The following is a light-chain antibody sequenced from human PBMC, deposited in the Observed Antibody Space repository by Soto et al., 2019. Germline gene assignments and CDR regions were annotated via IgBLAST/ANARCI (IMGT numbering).Light chain of an antibody. Sequence: DIQMTQSPPSVSASLGDRVTITCRASQGIGVYLAWFQQKPGNVPKLLIYAASTLQSGVPSRFSGSGSGTDFTLTISSLQPEDVATYYCQKYNSAPLAFGGGTKVEIK. J-gene: IGKJ4*01. CDR2: AAS. CDR3: QKYNSAPLA. V-gene: IGKV1-27*01. CDR1: QGIGVY.